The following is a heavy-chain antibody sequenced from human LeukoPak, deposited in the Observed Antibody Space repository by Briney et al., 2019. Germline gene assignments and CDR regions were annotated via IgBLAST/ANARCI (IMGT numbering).Heavy chain of an antibody. CDR1: GFTFSSYA. J-gene: IGHJ4*02. D-gene: IGHD2-2*01. CDR2: ISYDGSNK. V-gene: IGHV3-30-3*01. Sequence: QPGRSLRLSCAASGFTFSSYAMHWVRQAPGKGLEWVAVISYDGSNKYYADSVKGRFTISRDNSKNTLYLQMNSLRAEDTAVYYCARSYCSSTSYYPGTQLNCDYWGQGTLVTVSS. CDR3: ARSYCSSTSYYPGTQLNCDY.